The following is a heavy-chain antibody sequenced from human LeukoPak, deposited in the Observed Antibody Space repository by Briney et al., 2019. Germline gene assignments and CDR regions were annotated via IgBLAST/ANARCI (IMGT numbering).Heavy chain of an antibody. Sequence: GGSLRLSCAVSGFTFSRYRMSWVRQAPGKGLEWVANIKEDGSEKYYVDSMKGRFTISRDNAKNSLYLQMNSLRAEDTAVYYCARDAKYYYDSSGYYWGQGTLVTVSS. D-gene: IGHD3-22*01. CDR3: ARDAKYYYDSSGYY. J-gene: IGHJ4*02. CDR2: IKEDGSEK. CDR1: GFTFSRYR. V-gene: IGHV3-7*01.